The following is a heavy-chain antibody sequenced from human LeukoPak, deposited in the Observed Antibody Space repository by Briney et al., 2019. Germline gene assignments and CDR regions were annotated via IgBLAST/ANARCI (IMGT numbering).Heavy chain of an antibody. V-gene: IGHV3-33*01. CDR1: GFTFSSYG. D-gene: IGHD3-22*01. CDR3: ARDGSDYYDSSGYYPHFDY. J-gene: IGHJ4*02. Sequence: GRSLRLSCAASGFTFSSYGMHWVRQAPGKGLEWVAVIWYDGSNKYYADSVKGRFTTSRDNSKNTLYLQMNSLRAEDTAVYYCARDGSDYYDSSGYYPHFDYWGQGTLVTVSS. CDR2: IWYDGSNK.